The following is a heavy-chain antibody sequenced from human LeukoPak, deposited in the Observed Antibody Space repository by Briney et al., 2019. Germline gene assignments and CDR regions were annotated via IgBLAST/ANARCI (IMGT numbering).Heavy chain of an antibody. D-gene: IGHD3-10*01. CDR1: GFTFSDYY. Sequence: GGSLRLSCAASGFTFSDYYMSWIRQAPGKGLEWVANIKQDGSEKYYVDSVKGRFTISRDNAKNSLYLQMNSLRAEDTAVYYCARGGVFKYSWGQGTLVTVSS. V-gene: IGHV3-7*01. CDR2: IKQDGSEK. CDR3: ARGGVFKYS. J-gene: IGHJ4*02.